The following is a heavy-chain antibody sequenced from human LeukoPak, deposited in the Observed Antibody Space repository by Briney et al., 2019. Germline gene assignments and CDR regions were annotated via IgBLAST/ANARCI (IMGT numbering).Heavy chain of an antibody. Sequence: PGGSLRLSCAASGFAFSSNWMSWVRQVPGKGVEWVANIKEDGSEKYYVDSVKGRCTISRDNAKNSLYLQMNNLRAEDTAVYYCASYRIGYCSGDTCYADWFDPWGQGTLVTVSS. V-gene: IGHV3-7*01. CDR2: IKEDGSEK. J-gene: IGHJ5*02. CDR1: GFAFSSNW. CDR3: ASYRIGYCSGDTCYADWFDP. D-gene: IGHD2-15*01.